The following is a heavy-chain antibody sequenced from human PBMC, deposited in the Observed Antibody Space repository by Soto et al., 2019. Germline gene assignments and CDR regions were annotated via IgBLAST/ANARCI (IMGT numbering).Heavy chain of an antibody. J-gene: IGHJ4*02. D-gene: IGHD6-19*01. CDR3: AKDIRVGYSSGWYCDY. CDR2: ISWNSGSI. Sequence: GGSLRLSCAASGFTFDDYAMHWVRQAPGKGLEWVSGISWNSGSIGYADSVKGRFTISRDNAKNSLYLQMNSLRAEDTALYYCAKDIRVGYSSGWYCDYWGQGTLVTVSS. CDR1: GFTFDDYA. V-gene: IGHV3-9*01.